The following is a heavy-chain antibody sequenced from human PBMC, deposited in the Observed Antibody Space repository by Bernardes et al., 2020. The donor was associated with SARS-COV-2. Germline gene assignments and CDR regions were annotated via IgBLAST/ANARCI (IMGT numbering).Heavy chain of an antibody. J-gene: IGHJ4*02. CDR3: ARGRAVAGTDFDY. CDR1: GYTFTGYY. CDR2: INANSGGT. D-gene: IGHD6-19*01. Sequence: ASVKVSCEASGYTFTGYYMHWVRQAPGQGLEWMGWINANSGGTKYAQKFQGRVTMTRDTSISTAYMELNSLRSDDTAVYYCARGRAVAGTDFDYWGQGTLVTVSS. V-gene: IGHV1-2*02.